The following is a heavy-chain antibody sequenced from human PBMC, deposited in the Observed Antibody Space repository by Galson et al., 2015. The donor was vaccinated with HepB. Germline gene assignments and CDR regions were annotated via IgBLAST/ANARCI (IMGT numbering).Heavy chain of an antibody. V-gene: IGHV3-48*02. Sequence: SLRLSCAASGFTFSGYSMHWVRQAPGKGLECVSYISSTSTTISYADSVRGRFTISRDNAKNSLYLQMNSLSDEDTAGYYCAREGYDYGDYVHALEIWGQGTMVTVSS. CDR3: AREGYDYGDYVHALEI. J-gene: IGHJ3*02. CDR1: GFTFSGYS. D-gene: IGHD4-17*01. CDR2: ISSTSTTI.